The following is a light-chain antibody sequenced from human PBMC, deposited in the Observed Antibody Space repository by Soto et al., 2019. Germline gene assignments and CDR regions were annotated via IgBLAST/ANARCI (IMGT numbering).Light chain of an antibody. CDR1: QSISSW. CDR2: DAS. V-gene: IGKV1-5*01. J-gene: IGKJ1*01. CDR3: QQYNNWVA. Sequence: DIQMTRSPSTLSASVGDRVTITCRASQSISSWLAWYQQKPGKAPKLLIYDASSLESGVPSRFSGSGSGTEFTLTISSLQPDDFATYYCQQYNNWVAFGQGTKVEIK.